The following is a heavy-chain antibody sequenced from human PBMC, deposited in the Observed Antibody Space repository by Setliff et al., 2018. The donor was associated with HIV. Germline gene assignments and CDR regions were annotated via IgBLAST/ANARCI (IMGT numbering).Heavy chain of an antibody. V-gene: IGHV3-7*01. CDR2: IKQDGSEK. D-gene: IGHD3-22*01. J-gene: IGHJ3*02. Sequence: GGSLRLSCVASGFIFSDHHMDWVRQAPGKGLEWVANIKQDGSEKFYVDSVKGRFTISRDNAKNSLYLQMNSLRAEDTAVYYCARESPYDTSGYYFGAFDIWGQGTMVTVSS. CDR3: ARESPYDTSGYYFGAFDI. CDR1: GFIFSDHH.